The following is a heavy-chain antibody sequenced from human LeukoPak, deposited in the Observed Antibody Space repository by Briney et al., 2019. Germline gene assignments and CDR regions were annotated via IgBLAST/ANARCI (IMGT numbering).Heavy chain of an antibody. CDR1: GFTFSNYA. Sequence: GASLRLSCAASGFTFSNYAMSWVRQAPGKGLEWVSAITGGGSGIYYADSMKSRFTISRDNSKNTLYLQINSLRAEDTAVYYCAKWGDYDVLTGYDVSDYWGQGTLVTVSS. D-gene: IGHD3-9*01. CDR3: AKWGDYDVLTGYDVSDY. V-gene: IGHV3-23*01. CDR2: ITGGGSGI. J-gene: IGHJ4*02.